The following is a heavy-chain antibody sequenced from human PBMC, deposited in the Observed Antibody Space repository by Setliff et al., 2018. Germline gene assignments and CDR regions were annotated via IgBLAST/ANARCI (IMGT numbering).Heavy chain of an antibody. V-gene: IGHV1-69*13. CDR1: GGTFSSYA. CDR2: IIPIFGTA. J-gene: IGHJ6*03. D-gene: IGHD2-21*01. Sequence: SVKVSCKASGGTFSSYAISWVRQAPGQGLEWMGGIIPIFGTANYAQKFQGRVTITADESTSTAYMGLSSLRSEDTAVYYCARRMGPGDWYYYYYMDVWGKGTTVTVSS. CDR3: ARRMGPGDWYYYYYMDV.